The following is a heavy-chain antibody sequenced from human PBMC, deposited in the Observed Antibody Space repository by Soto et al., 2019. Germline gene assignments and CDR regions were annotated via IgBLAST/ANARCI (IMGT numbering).Heavy chain of an antibody. Sequence: GGSLRLSCAASGFTFSSYAMSWVRQAPGKGLEWVSAISGSGGSTYYADSVKGRFTISRDNSKNTRYLQMNSLRAEDTAVYYCATCSGGSCYSSPFDYWGQGTLVTVSS. CDR3: ATCSGGSCYSSPFDY. CDR1: GFTFSSYA. D-gene: IGHD2-15*01. V-gene: IGHV3-23*01. CDR2: ISGSGGST. J-gene: IGHJ4*02.